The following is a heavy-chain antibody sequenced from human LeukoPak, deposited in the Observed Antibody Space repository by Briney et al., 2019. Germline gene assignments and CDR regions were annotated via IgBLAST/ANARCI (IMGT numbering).Heavy chain of an antibody. Sequence: SETLSLTCTVSGGSISSSSYYWGWIRQPPGKGLEWFGSIYYSGSTYYNPSLKSRVTISVDTSKNQFPLKLSSVTAADTAVYYCAREGGYSSSWYPTYARPNNWFDPWGQGTLVTVSS. CDR1: GGSISSSSYY. J-gene: IGHJ5*02. D-gene: IGHD6-13*01. V-gene: IGHV4-39*06. CDR3: AREGGYSSSWYPTYARPNNWFDP. CDR2: IYYSGST.